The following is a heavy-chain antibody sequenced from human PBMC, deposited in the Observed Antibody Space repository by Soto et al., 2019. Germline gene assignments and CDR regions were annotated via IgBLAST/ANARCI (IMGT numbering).Heavy chain of an antibody. J-gene: IGHJ4*02. CDR3: ARGGASTYYYDSSGYYYSDY. Sequence: PGGSLRLSCAASGFTFSSYSMNWVRQAPGKGLEWVSSISSSSSYIYYADSVKGRFTISRDNAKNSLYLQMNSLRAEDTAVYYRARGGASTYYYDSSGYYYSDYGGQGTLVTVSS. CDR1: GFTFSSYS. D-gene: IGHD3-22*01. V-gene: IGHV3-21*01. CDR2: ISSSSSYI.